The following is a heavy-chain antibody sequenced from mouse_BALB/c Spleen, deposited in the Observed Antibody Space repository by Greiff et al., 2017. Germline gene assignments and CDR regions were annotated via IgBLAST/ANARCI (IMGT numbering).Heavy chain of an antibody. CDR2: IWAGGST. D-gene: IGHD1-2*01. V-gene: IGHV2-9*02. CDR3: AREDYGYKTWFTY. CDR1: GFSLTSYG. Sequence: QVQLQQSGPGLVAPSQSLSITCTVSGFSLTSYGVHWVRQPPGKGLEWLGVIWAGGSTNYNSALMSRLSISKDNSKSQVFLKMNSLQTDDTAMYYCAREDYGYKTWFTYWGQGTLVTVSA. J-gene: IGHJ3*01.